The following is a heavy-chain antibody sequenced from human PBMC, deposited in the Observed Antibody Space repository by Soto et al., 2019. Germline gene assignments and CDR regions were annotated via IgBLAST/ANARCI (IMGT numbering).Heavy chain of an antibody. CDR3: HGYGY. Sequence: EVQVVESGGGLIQPGGSLRLSCEVSGFSVTANYMSWVRQAPGKGLEWVSVIYCGGSTYYIDSVKGRFSISRDISKNTLYLQMNSLRAEDTAVYYCHGYGYWGQGTLVTVSS. J-gene: IGHJ4*02. CDR1: GFSVTANY. V-gene: IGHV3-53*01. CDR2: IYCGGST. D-gene: IGHD5-12*01.